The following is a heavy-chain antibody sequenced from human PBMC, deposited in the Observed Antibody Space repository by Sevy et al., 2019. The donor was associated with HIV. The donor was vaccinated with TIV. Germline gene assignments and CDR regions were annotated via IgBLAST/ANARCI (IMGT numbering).Heavy chain of an antibody. CDR1: GFMFSSYS. CDR2: ISSDSNYI. CDR3: AGPDAMGGMDV. V-gene: IGHV3-21*01. Sequence: GGSLRLSCAASGFMFSSYSMNWVRQAPGKGLEWVSSISSDSNYIYYADSVKGRFTISRDNAKNSLYLQMNSLRAEDTAVYYCAGPDAMGGMDVWGQGSTVTVSS. J-gene: IGHJ6*02.